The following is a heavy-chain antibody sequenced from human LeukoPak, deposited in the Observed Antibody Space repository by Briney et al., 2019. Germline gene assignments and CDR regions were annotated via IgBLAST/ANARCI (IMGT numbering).Heavy chain of an antibody. CDR2: IYPRDGST. CDR3: ARDQEGFDY. CDR1: GYTFTSNY. J-gene: IGHJ4*02. V-gene: IGHV1-46*01. Sequence: ASVKVSCKAPGYTFTSNYIHWVRQAPGQGLEWMGMIYPRDGSTSYAQKFQGRVAVTRDTSTSTVHMELSGLRSEDTAVYYCARDQEGFDYWGQGTLVTVSS.